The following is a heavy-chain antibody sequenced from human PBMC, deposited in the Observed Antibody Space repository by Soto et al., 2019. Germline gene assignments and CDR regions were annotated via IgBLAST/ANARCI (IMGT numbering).Heavy chain of an antibody. J-gene: IGHJ3*02. V-gene: IGHV3-15*07. CDR3: TRHVNIVATEEDAFDI. D-gene: IGHD5-12*01. Sequence: GGSLRLSCAASGFTFNNAWMNWVRRAPGKGLEWVGRIKSKADGGTTDYSAAVKGRFTISRDDSENTLYLQMNSLKTEDTAVYYCTRHVNIVATEEDAFDIWGQGTMVTVSS. CDR2: IKSKADGGTT. CDR1: GFTFNNAW.